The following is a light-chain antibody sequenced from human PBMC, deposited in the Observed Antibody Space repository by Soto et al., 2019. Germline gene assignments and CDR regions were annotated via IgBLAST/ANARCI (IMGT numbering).Light chain of an antibody. CDR2: DVT. Sequence: QSALTQPRSVSGSPGQSVTISCTGTSSDVGGYNYVSWYQQYPGKAPKLIIYDVTKRPSGVPDRFSGSKSGNTASLRISGLQAEDEADYYCCSYAGNYIGYVLGSGTKVTVL. CDR1: SSDVGGYNY. CDR3: CSYAGNYIGYV. J-gene: IGLJ1*01. V-gene: IGLV2-11*01.